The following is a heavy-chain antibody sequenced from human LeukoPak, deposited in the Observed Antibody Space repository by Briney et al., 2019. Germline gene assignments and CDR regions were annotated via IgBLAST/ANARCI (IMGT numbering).Heavy chain of an antibody. CDR2: IKQDGSEK. V-gene: IGHV3-7*05. D-gene: IGHD6-19*01. Sequence: PGGSLRLSCTASGFTFSSYWMSWVRQTPEKGLEWVANIKQDGSEKVYVDSVKGRFTISRDNAKSSLYLQMSGLRAEDTAVYYCAKDWNGSSGWYGERGFDYWGQGTLVTVSS. J-gene: IGHJ4*02. CDR3: AKDWNGSSGWYGERGFDY. CDR1: GFTFSSYW.